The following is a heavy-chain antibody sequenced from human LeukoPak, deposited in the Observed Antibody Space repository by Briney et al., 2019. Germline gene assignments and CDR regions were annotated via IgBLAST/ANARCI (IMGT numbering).Heavy chain of an antibody. J-gene: IGHJ3*02. V-gene: IGHV5-51*01. CDR1: GYSFTTYW. D-gene: IGHD2-2*01. CDR2: IFPADSDT. CDR3: ARSRSTGIDI. Sequence: GESLKISCRASGYSFTTYWIGWVRQMPGKGLEWMGVIFPADSDTRYSPSFQGQVTISADKSISTAYLQWSSLKASDTAMYYCARSRSTGIDIWGQGTMVTVSS.